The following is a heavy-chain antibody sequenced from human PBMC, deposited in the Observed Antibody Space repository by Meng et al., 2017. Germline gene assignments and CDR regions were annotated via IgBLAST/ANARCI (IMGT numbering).Heavy chain of an antibody. CDR2: IYSGGST. CDR3: ATESA. V-gene: IGHV3-66*01. Sequence: VQLVESGGGLFQPGGSLRLSCVASGFTVSSNYMSWVRQAPGKGLEWVSLIYSGGSTYYSDSVKGRFTISRDNSKNTLYLQMNSLRAEDTAVYYCATESAWGQGTLVTVSS. CDR1: GFTVSSNY. J-gene: IGHJ5*02.